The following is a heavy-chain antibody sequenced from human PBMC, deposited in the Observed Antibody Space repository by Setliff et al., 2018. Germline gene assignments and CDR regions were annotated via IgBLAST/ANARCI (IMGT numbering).Heavy chain of an antibody. V-gene: IGHV4-30-4*02. D-gene: IGHD3-22*01. J-gene: IGHJ4*02. CDR2: IYSSGST. CDR3: ARESRYYYDYLGTLDY. Sequence: SETLSLTCTVSGGSISSYYWSWIRQPPGKGLEWIGYIYSSGSTYYNPSLKSRVSISVDTSKNQFSLNLSSVSAADTAVYYCARESRYYYDYLGTLDYWGQGTLVTVSS. CDR1: GGSISSYY.